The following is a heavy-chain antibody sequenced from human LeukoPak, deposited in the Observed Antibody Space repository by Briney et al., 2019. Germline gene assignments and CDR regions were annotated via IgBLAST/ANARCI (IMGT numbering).Heavy chain of an antibody. Sequence: ASVKVSCKASGYTFTSYGISWVRQAPGQGLEWMGWISAYNGNTNYAQKLQGRVTMTTDTSTSTAYMELRGLRSDDTAVYYRARVEGNYYYDSSGYYYDYWGQGTLVTVSS. CDR3: ARVEGNYYYDSSGYYYDY. J-gene: IGHJ4*02. CDR1: GYTFTSYG. CDR2: ISAYNGNT. D-gene: IGHD3-22*01. V-gene: IGHV1-18*01.